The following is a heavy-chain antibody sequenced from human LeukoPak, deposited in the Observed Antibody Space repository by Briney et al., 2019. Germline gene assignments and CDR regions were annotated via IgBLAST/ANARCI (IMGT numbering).Heavy chain of an antibody. CDR1: GFSFRNYA. J-gene: IGHJ4*02. Sequence: GGSLRLSCAASGFSFRNYAMSWVRQAPGKGLEWVSVISGSGGSTYYADSVKGRFTISTDNSKNTLYLQMNSLRPEDTAVYYCAREVTSIFDIDYWGQGTLVTVSS. CDR3: AREVTSIFDIDY. CDR2: ISGSGGST. D-gene: IGHD3-3*02. V-gene: IGHV3-23*01.